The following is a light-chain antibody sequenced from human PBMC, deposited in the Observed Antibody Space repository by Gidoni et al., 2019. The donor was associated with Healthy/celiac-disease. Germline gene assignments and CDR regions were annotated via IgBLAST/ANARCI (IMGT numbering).Light chain of an antibody. CDR2: HAS. CDR1: HSVSIW. J-gene: IGKJ2*01. Sequence: DIQITKFPATLSASVGNRVTITCRASHSVSIWLDWYQQKQGKAPKLLIYHASSLETGVPSRFSGSSSGTEFTLTISSLQPNDFATYYCQQYDSYPRTFGXGTKLEIK. CDR3: QQYDSYPRT. V-gene: IGKV1-5*01.